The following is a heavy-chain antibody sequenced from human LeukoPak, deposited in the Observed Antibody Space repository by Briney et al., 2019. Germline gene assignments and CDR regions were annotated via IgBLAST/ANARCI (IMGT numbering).Heavy chain of an antibody. CDR1: KFTFNNYA. CDR3: ARDGYSGSYYRLYYFFMDV. Sequence: GGSLRLSCLASKFTFNNYAMTWVRQAPGKGLEWVSSISGSGDNMDYADSVKGRFTISRDNSENTLYLQMNSLRGEDTAEYYCARDGYSGSYYRLYYFFMDVWGKGTTVTVSS. CDR2: ISGSGDNM. D-gene: IGHD1-26*01. V-gene: IGHV3-23*01. J-gene: IGHJ6*03.